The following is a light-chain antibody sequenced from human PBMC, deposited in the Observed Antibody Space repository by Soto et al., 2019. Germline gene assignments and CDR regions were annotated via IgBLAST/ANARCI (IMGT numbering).Light chain of an antibody. CDR2: AAS. Sequence: DIQMTQSPSSLSASVGDRVTITCRASQSSSSYLNWYQQKPGKAPNLLIYAASSLQSGVPSRFSGSGSGTDFTLTISSLQPEDFATYYCQQSYSTRCTFGQGTKLEIK. V-gene: IGKV1-39*01. J-gene: IGKJ2*02. CDR1: QSSSSY. CDR3: QQSYSTRCT.